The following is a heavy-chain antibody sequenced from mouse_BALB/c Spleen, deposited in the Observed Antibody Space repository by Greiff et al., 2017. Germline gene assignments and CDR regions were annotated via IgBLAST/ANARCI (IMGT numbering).Heavy chain of an antibody. Sequence: VQLQESGAELMKPGASVKISCKATGYTFSSYWIEWVKQRPGHGLEWIGEILPGSGSTNYNEKFKGKTTFTADTSSNTAYMQLSSLTSEDSAVYYCARIHYYYGSTWFAYWGQGTLVTVSA. D-gene: IGHD1-1*01. CDR3: ARIHYYYGSTWFAY. CDR1: GYTFSSYW. CDR2: ILPGSGST. J-gene: IGHJ3*01. V-gene: IGHV1-9*01.